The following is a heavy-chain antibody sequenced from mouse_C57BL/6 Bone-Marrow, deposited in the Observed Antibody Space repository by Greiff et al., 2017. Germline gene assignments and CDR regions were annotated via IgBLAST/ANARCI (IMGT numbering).Heavy chain of an antibody. Sequence: DVHLVESGGGLVKPGGSLKLSCAASGFTFSSYAMSWVRQTPEKRLEWVATISDGGSYTYYPDNVKGRFTISRDNAKNNLYLQMSHLKSEDTAMYYCARGLLPPFDYWGQGTTLTVSS. V-gene: IGHV5-4*01. D-gene: IGHD2-1*01. CDR2: ISDGGSYT. J-gene: IGHJ2*01. CDR1: GFTFSSYA. CDR3: ARGLLPPFDY.